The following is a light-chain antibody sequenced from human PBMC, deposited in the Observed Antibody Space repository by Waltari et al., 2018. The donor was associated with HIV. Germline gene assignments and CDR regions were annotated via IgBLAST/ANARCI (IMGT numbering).Light chain of an antibody. V-gene: IGLV2-23*02. Sequence: QSALTQPASVSGSPGQSITISCTGTSSDIGSYNLVSWYQHHPGKAPKLMIHDVMRRPSGVSSRFSGSKAGNTASLTISGLQAEDEADYYCCSYAGRSTYVFGTGTKVTVL. CDR1: SSDIGSYNL. CDR2: DVM. J-gene: IGLJ1*01. CDR3: CSYAGRSTYV.